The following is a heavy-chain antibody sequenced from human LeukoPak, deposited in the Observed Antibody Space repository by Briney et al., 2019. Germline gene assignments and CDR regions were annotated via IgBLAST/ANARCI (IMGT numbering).Heavy chain of an antibody. J-gene: IGHJ4*02. CDR3: ARERDGYNLPFDY. CDR2: IIPILGIA. D-gene: IGHD5-24*01. CDR1: GGTLSSYT. V-gene: IGHV1-69*04. Sequence: SVKVSCKASGGTLSSYTISWVRQAPGQGLEWMGRIIPILGIANYAQKFQGRVTITADKSTSTAYMELSSLRSEDTAVYYCARERDGYNLPFDYWGQGTLVTVSS.